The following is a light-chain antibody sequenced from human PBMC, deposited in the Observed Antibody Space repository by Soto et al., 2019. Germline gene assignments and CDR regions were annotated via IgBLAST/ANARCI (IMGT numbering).Light chain of an antibody. CDR3: QQYENYST. V-gene: IGKV1-5*01. Sequence: DIQMTQSPSTLSATAGDRVTITCRASQSISSWLAWYQQKPGKAPKLLIYDASNLESGVPSRFSGSGSGTEFTLTISNLQPDDLATYYCQQYENYSTFGQGTKVEIK. CDR2: DAS. J-gene: IGKJ1*01. CDR1: QSISSW.